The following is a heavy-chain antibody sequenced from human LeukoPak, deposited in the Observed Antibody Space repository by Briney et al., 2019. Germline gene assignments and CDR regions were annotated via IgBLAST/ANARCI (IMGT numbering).Heavy chain of an antibody. V-gene: IGHV1-24*01. CDR1: GYTLTELS. D-gene: IGHD5-18*01. CDR3: ATVKEVDTGDAFDI. Sequence: ASVKVSCKVSGYTLTELSMHWVRQAPGKGLEWMGGFDPGDGETIYAQKFQGRVTMTEDTSTDTAYMELSSLRSEDTAVYYCATVKEVDTGDAFDIWGQGTMVTVSS. J-gene: IGHJ3*02. CDR2: FDPGDGET.